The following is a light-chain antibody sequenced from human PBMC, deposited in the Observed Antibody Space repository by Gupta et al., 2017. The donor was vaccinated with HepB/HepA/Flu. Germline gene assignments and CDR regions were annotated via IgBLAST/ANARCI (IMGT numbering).Light chain of an antibody. J-gene: IGKJ2*01. CDR1: QSLLEGNGHNY. V-gene: IGKV2-28*01. CDR2: LGS. Sequence: DIVMTQSPLSLPVTPGEPASISCRSSQSLLEGNGHNYLDWYLQKPGQSPQLLIYLGSNRASGVPDRFSGSGSGTDFTLKISRVEAEDVGVYYCRHAVQTPYTFGQGTKVQIK. CDR3: RHAVQTPYT.